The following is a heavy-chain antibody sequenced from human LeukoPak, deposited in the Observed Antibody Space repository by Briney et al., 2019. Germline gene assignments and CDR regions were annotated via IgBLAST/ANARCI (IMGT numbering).Heavy chain of an antibody. D-gene: IGHD3-16*01. CDR3: ARNDYNFDY. CDR1: GFTFTSYS. J-gene: IGHJ4*02. CDR2: IKEDGSHL. V-gene: IGHV3-7*02. Sequence: GRSLRLSCAASGFTFTSYSMTWVRQAPGRGLEWVARIKEDGSHLYYVNSVKGRFTISRDNAKNSLYLQMSSLRAEDTAVYYCARNDYNFDYWGQGTLVTVSS.